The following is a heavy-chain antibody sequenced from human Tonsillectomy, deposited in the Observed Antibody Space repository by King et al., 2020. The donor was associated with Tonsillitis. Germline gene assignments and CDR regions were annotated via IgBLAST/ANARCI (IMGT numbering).Heavy chain of an antibody. CDR3: ARDYDIMTGYQRVG. CDR2: IHSAGST. Sequence: VQLVESGGGLVQPGGSLRLSCAASGFTVSNSYMTWVRQAPGKGLEWVSVIHSAGSTFYADSVRGRFSISRDNSKNTLFLQMNSMRAEDTAVYHCARDYDIMTGYQRVGWRQGPLVTVSS. D-gene: IGHD3-9*01. CDR1: GFTVSNSY. J-gene: IGHJ4*02. V-gene: IGHV3-66*01.